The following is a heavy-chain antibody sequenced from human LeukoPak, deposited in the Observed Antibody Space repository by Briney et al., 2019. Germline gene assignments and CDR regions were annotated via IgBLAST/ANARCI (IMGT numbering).Heavy chain of an antibody. J-gene: IGHJ3*02. D-gene: IGHD1-7*01. Sequence: PSETLSLTCTVSGGSISSSSYYWGWIRQPPGKGLEWIGSIYYSGSTYYNPSLKSRVTISVDTSKNQFSLKLSSVTAADTAVYYCARFMRIGNWNYPQSKLDAFDIWGQGTMVTVSS. CDR1: GGSISSSSYY. V-gene: IGHV4-39*07. CDR2: IYYSGST. CDR3: ARFMRIGNWNYPQSKLDAFDI.